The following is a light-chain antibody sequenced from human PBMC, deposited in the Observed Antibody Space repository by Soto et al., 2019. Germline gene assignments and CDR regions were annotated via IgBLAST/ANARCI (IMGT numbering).Light chain of an antibody. Sequence: QSVLTQPPSSSASPGESARLTCTWPSDINVGIYNIYWYQQKPGSPPRYLLYYYSDSDKGQGSGVTSRFSGSKDASANTGILLISGLQSEDEADYYCMIWPSNAHVVFGGGTKLTVL. V-gene: IGLV5-37*01. J-gene: IGLJ2*01. CDR1: SDINVGIYN. CDR3: MIWPSNAHVV. CDR2: YYSDSDK.